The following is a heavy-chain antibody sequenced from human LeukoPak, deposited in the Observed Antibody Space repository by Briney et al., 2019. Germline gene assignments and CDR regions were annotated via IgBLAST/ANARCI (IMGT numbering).Heavy chain of an antibody. J-gene: IGHJ5*02. V-gene: IGHV1-18*01. CDR1: GYTFTSYG. D-gene: IGHD6-19*01. CDR3: ERLEAVAGPDP. CDR2: IRAYNGNT. Sequence: ASVKVSCKASGYTFTSYGISWVRQAPGQGLEWMGWIRAYNGNTNYAQKLQGRVTMTTDTSTSTAYMELRSLRSDDTAVYYCERLEAVAGPDPWGQGTLVTVSP.